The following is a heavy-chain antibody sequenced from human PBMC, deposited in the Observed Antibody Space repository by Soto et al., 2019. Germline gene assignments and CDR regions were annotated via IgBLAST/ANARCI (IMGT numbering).Heavy chain of an antibody. CDR2: ISWNSGNI. D-gene: IGHD6-6*01. V-gene: IGHV3-9*01. J-gene: IGHJ5*02. Sequence: EVQLVESGGGLVQPGRSLRLSCAASGFSFDGYAMNWVRQPPGKGLEWVSGISWNSGNIDYADSVKGRFTTSRDNAKNSLYLQMNSLRAEDTALYYCVKASTYSSSQGWFDPWGQGTMVTVSS. CDR3: VKASTYSSSQGWFDP. CDR1: GFSFDGYA.